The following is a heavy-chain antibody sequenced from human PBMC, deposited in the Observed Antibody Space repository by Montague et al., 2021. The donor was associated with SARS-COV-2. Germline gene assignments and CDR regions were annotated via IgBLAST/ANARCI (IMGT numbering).Heavy chain of an antibody. CDR1: GGSFSTYS. CDR2: IHHGGST. Sequence: SETLSLTCAVHGGSFSTYSWNWIRQPPVDGLEWIGDIHHGGSTNYNPSLKSRVTISADTSKNQFSLKLTSVAAADTAVYYCARLGDGVVPSPILGVGPYYSYYYMDVWGKGTTVTVSS. V-gene: IGHV4-34*01. J-gene: IGHJ6*03. D-gene: IGHD3-10*01. CDR3: ARLGDGVVPSPILGVGPYYSYYYMDV.